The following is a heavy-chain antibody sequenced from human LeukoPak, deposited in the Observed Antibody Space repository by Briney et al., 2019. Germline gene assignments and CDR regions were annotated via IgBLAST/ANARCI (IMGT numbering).Heavy chain of an antibody. CDR2: ISVYNGNT. CDR3: ARDKKDHYDFHDY. Sequence: GASVKVSCKASGYTFSIYGFSWVRQAPGQGLEWMGWISVYNGNTNYAQKLQGRVTMTTDTSTSTAYMELRSLRSDDTAVYYCARDKKDHYDFHDYWGQGTLVTVSS. D-gene: IGHD3-3*01. V-gene: IGHV1-18*01. J-gene: IGHJ4*02. CDR1: GYTFSIYG.